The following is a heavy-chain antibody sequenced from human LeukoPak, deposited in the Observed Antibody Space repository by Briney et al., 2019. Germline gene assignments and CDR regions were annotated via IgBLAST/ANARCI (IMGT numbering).Heavy chain of an antibody. CDR1: GFTFSTYA. V-gene: IGHV3-23*01. CDR3: AKDRRDEAYGSGGADYFDY. J-gene: IGHJ4*02. Sequence: GGSLRLSCAASGFTFSTYAMSWVRHVRGKGLEWVAAISASGGSTYYADSVKDRFTISRDNSKTTLNLQMNSLRAEDTAVYYCAKDRRDEAYGSGGADYFDYWGQGTLVSACS. CDR2: ISASGGST. D-gene: IGHD3-10*01.